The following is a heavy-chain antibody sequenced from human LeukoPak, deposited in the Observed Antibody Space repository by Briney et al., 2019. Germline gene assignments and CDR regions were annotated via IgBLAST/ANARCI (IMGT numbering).Heavy chain of an antibody. J-gene: IGHJ5*01. CDR1: GDSVSGNSAA. Sequence: SQTLSLTCAISGDSVSGNSAAWNWIRQSPSSGLEWLGRTYYRSKFYYDYAVSVKSRITVNPDTSKNQFSLQLDSVTPEDTAVYYCARAEHRAVAATFDSWGQGTLVTVSS. CDR3: ARAEHRAVAATFDS. V-gene: IGHV6-1*01. D-gene: IGHD6-19*01. CDR2: TYYRSKFYY.